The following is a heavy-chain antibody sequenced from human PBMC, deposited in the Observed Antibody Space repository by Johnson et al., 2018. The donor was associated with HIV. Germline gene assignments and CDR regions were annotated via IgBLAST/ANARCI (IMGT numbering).Heavy chain of an antibody. D-gene: IGHD1-26*01. J-gene: IGHJ3*02. V-gene: IGHV3-30*04. CDR1: GFTFSSYA. CDR3: ASLVGDTYLNAFDI. CDR2: ISHDGNNK. Sequence: QVQLVESGGGLVQPGGSLRLSCVASGFTFSSYAIHWVRQAPGKGLEWVAVISHDGNNKYYADSVKGRFTISRDNSKNTLYLQMNSLRAEDTAVYYCASLVGDTYLNAFDIWGQGTMITVSS.